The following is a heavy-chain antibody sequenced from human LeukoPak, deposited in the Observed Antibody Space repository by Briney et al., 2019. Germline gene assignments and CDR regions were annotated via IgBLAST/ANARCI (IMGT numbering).Heavy chain of an antibody. D-gene: IGHD3-3*01. Sequence: PSETLSLTCAVSDESFINYYWSWLRQAPGKGLEWVGSIYHRGSTYYNPSLRSRVTISLDRSKKKFSLKLTSVTAADTAVYFCARGAEYYAIWRGYAGYSDYWGQGISVTVSS. J-gene: IGHJ4*02. CDR3: ARGAEYYAIWRGYAGYSDY. V-gene: IGHV4-34*01. CDR1: DESFINYY. CDR2: IYHRGST.